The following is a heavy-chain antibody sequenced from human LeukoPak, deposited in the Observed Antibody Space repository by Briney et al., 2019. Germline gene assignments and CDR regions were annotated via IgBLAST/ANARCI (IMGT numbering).Heavy chain of an antibody. Sequence: PGGSLRLSCAASGFTFSNYWMNWVRQAPGKGLEWVANIKQDGSEKYYVDSVKGRFTISRDNSKNTLYLQMNGLRAEDTAVYYCARDLYSGSYYSDYWGQGTLVTVSS. D-gene: IGHD1-26*01. J-gene: IGHJ4*02. CDR2: IKQDGSEK. CDR3: ARDLYSGSYYSDY. CDR1: GFTFSNYW. V-gene: IGHV3-7*01.